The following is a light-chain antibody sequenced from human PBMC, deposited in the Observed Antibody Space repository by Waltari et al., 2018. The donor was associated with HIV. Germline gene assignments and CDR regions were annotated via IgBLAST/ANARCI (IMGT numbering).Light chain of an antibody. J-gene: IGKJ2*03. V-gene: IGKV3-11*01. CDR1: QSVCTY. Sequence: ELVLTQSPATLSLSPGERATLSCRASQSVCTYLAWYQQKPGQAPRLLIYDASNRATGIPARFSGSGSRTDFTLTISSLEPEDFAVYYCQQRTNWPPYSFGQGTKLEIK. CDR2: DAS. CDR3: QQRTNWPPYS.